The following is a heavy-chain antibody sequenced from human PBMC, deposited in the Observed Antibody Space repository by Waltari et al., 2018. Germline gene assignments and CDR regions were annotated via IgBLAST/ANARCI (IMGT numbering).Heavy chain of an antibody. J-gene: IGHJ2*01. CDR2: VDPEDGET. Sequence: EVQLVQSGAEVKKPGATVKISCKASGYTFTDYYMHWVQQAPGKGLEWMGRVDPEDGETRYAEKFQGRVTITADESTSTAYMELSSLRSEDTAVYYCARSGVPAPSDSHWYFDLWGRGTLVTVSS. V-gene: IGHV1-69-2*01. CDR1: GYTFTDYY. CDR3: ARSGVPAPSDSHWYFDL. D-gene: IGHD3-10*01.